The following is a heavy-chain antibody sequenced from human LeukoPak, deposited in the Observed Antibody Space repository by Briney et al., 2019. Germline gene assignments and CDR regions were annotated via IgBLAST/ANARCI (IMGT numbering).Heavy chain of an antibody. CDR2: IYPGDSDT. CDR3: ARHQGSSSWGFDI. Sequence: GESLKISCKGSGYSFTSYWIGWVRQMPGKGLEWMGSIYPGDSDTRYSPSFQGQVTISADKSISTAYLQWSSLKASDTAMYYCARHQGSSSWGFDIWGQGTMVTVSS. CDR1: GYSFTSYW. J-gene: IGHJ3*02. V-gene: IGHV5-51*01. D-gene: IGHD6-13*01.